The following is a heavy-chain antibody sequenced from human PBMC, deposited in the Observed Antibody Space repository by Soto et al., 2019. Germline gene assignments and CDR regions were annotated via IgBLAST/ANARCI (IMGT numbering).Heavy chain of an antibody. D-gene: IGHD2-2*01. J-gene: IGHJ4*02. CDR1: GGTFSSYT. CDR2: IIPILGIA. CDR3: ARPHCSSTSCYAWGFDY. Sequence: SVKVSCKASGGTFSSYTISWVRQAPGQGLEWMGRIIPILGIANYAQKFQGRVTITADKSTSTAYMELSSLRSEDTAVYYCARPHCSSTSCYAWGFDYWGQGTLVTVSS. V-gene: IGHV1-69*02.